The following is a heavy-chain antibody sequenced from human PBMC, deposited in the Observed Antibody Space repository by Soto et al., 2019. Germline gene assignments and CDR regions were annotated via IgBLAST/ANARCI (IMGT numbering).Heavy chain of an antibody. Sequence: GASVKVSCKASGGTFSSYAISWVRQAPGQGLEWVGGIIPIFGTANYAQKFQGRVTITADESTSTAYMELSSLRSEDTAVYYCAREYCSSTSCYVSGMDVWGQGTTVTVYS. D-gene: IGHD2-2*01. CDR2: IIPIFGTA. CDR1: GGTFSSYA. J-gene: IGHJ6*02. V-gene: IGHV1-69*13. CDR3: AREYCSSTSCYVSGMDV.